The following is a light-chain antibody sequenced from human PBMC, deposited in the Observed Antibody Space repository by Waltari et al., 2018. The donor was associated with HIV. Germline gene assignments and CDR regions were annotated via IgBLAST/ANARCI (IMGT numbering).Light chain of an antibody. Sequence: SSELTQPPSVSVSPGQTATISCSGNALSKQYAYWYQQKPGQAPVVVIFKDTERPEGIPERFSGSSSGTTVTLTIRGVQAEDEADYYCQSTDNSEDMIFGGVTKLAVL. V-gene: IGLV3-25*03. CDR3: QSTDNSEDMI. CDR1: ALSKQY. J-gene: IGLJ2*01. CDR2: KDT.